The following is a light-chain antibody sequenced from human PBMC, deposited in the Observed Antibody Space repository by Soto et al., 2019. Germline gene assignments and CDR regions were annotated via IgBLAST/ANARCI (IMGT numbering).Light chain of an antibody. CDR1: EGVSRN. J-gene: IGKJ2*01. CDR2: NAA. V-gene: IGKV3-15*01. CDR3: QQYNNWYT. Sequence: ERLLTQSPATLSVSPGDRVTLSCRANEGVSRNLAWYQQQPGQAPRLLIYNAAIRATGIAARFSGSGSGTEFTLTISGLQSEDFAIYYCQQYNNWYTFGQGTKLEIK.